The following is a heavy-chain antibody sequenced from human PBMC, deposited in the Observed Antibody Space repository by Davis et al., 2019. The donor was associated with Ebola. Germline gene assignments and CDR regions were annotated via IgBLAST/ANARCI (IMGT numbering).Heavy chain of an antibody. CDR2: INAGNGNT. J-gene: IGHJ6*02. D-gene: IGHD4-17*01. CDR1: GYTFTSYA. V-gene: IGHV1-3*01. Sequence: ASVKVSCKASGYTFTSYAMHWVRQAPGQRLEWMGWINAGNGNTKYSQKFQGRVTITADKSTSTAYMELSSLRSEDTAVYYCAVETTVTRLYYYYGMDVWGQGTTVTVSS. CDR3: AVETTVTRLYYYYGMDV.